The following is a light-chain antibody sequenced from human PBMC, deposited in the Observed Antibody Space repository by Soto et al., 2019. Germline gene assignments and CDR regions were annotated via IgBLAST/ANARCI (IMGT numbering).Light chain of an antibody. CDR2: HAS. Sequence: EIVLTQSPATLSLSPGERATLSCGASQSVSNTYLAWYQHKPGLAPRLLVYHASSRATGIPDRFSGSGSGTDFTLTIRSLQPEDFATYLCLQDKIYPYTFGQGTRLDFK. J-gene: IGKJ2*01. CDR1: QSVSNTY. V-gene: IGKV3D-20*01. CDR3: LQDKIYPYT.